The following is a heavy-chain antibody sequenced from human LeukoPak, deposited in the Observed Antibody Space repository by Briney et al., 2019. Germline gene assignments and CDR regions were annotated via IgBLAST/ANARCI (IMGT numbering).Heavy chain of an antibody. CDR2: INHSGST. V-gene: IGHV4-34*01. CDR1: GGSFSSHY. Sequence: PSETLSLTCAVYGGSFSSHYWSWIRQPPGKGLEWIGEINHSGSTNYNPSLKSRVTISEDTPKNQFSLKLSSVTAADTAVYYCARGDHIAARPFRFDYWGQGTLVTVSS. CDR3: ARGDHIAARPFRFDY. J-gene: IGHJ4*02. D-gene: IGHD6-6*01.